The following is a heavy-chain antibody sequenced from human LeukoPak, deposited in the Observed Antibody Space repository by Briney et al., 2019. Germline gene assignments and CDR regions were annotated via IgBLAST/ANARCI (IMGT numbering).Heavy chain of an antibody. J-gene: IGHJ4*02. CDR1: GYTFTGYY. CDR3: AWAFCSSTSCYPYYFDY. D-gene: IGHD2-2*01. V-gene: IGHV1-2*02. Sequence: ASVKVSCKASGYTFTGYYMHWVRQAPGQGLDWMGWINPNSGGTNYAQKFQGRVTMTRDTSISTAYMELSRLRSDDTAVYYCAWAFCSSTSCYPYYFDYWGQGTLVTVSS. CDR2: INPNSGGT.